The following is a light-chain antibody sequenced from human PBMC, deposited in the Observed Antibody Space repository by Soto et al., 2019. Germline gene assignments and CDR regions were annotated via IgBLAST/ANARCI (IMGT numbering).Light chain of an antibody. CDR1: NIWSKS. CDR2: DDD. Sequence: SYELPQPPSVSVAPGQTASFTCVGHNIWSKSVHWYHQKPVPAPILVIYDDDDRPSGIPGRFSGSNSGSAATLTISRVEDGDEADYYCQVWDSDSPNVEFVAGTQLTV. V-gene: IGLV3-21*02. CDR3: QVWDSDSPNVE. J-gene: IGLJ7*01.